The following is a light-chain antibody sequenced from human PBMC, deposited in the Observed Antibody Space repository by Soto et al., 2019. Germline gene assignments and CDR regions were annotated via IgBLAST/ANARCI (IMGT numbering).Light chain of an antibody. CDR2: DAS. CDR3: QQYGRSLHP. CDR1: QSVSSSY. Sequence: EIVLTQSPATLSLSPGERATLCCGASQSVSSSYLAWYQQKPGLAPRLXIYDASSRATGIPDRFSGIVYGTDGTLTISRLEPEDCAVYDCQQYGRSLHPFGQGTRLEIK. V-gene: IGKV3D-20*01. J-gene: IGKJ5*01.